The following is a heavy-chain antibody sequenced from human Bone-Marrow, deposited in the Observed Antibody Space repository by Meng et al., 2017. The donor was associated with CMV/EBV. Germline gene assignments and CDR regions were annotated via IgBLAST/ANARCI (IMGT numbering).Heavy chain of an antibody. CDR1: GGSISSYY. J-gene: IGHJ4*02. V-gene: IGHV4-59*01. CDR3: AKDILTGVLGN. D-gene: IGHD3-10*01. CDR2: IYYSGST. Sequence: LRLSCTVSGGSISSYYWSWIRQPPGKGLEWIGYIYYSGSTNYNPSLKSRVTISVDTSKNQFSLKLSSVTAADTAVYYCAKDILTGVLGNWGQGTLVTVSS.